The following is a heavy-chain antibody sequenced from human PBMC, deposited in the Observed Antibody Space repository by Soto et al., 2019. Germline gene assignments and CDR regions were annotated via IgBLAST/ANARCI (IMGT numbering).Heavy chain of an antibody. Sequence: SCKSSGYTLSTYGMHWVRQAPGKGLEWVALMSYDGSNKYYADSVKGRFTISRDNSKNTLYLQMNSLRGEDTAVYYCATRSYYYFDYWGQGTLVTVSS. CDR3: ATRSYYYFDY. CDR1: GYTLSTYG. J-gene: IGHJ4*02. CDR2: MSYDGSNK. D-gene: IGHD1-26*01. V-gene: IGHV3-30*03.